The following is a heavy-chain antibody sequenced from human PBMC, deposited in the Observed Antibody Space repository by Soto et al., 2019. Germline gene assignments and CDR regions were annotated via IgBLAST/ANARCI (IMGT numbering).Heavy chain of an antibody. CDR2: ISSSSSTI. Sequence: EVQLVESGGGLVQPGGSLRLSCAASGFTFSSYSMNWVRQAPGKGLEWVSYISSSSSTIYYADSVKGRFTISRDNAKNSLYLQMNSLRDEDTAVYYCARGPPWHIVLVTATHDWFDPWGQGTLVTVSS. D-gene: IGHD2-21*02. CDR1: GFTFSSYS. CDR3: ARGPPWHIVLVTATHDWFDP. V-gene: IGHV3-48*02. J-gene: IGHJ5*02.